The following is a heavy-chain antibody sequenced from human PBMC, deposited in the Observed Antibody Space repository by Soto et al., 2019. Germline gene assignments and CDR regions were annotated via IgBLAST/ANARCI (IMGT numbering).Heavy chain of an antibody. CDR1: GYTFMDHG. CDR3: AREVEGSYSPADF. Sequence: QVQLVQSGPEVKKPGASVTVYCKTSGYTFMDHGIDWVRQAPGQGLEWVGWVSSYNGNTNYSYNLKDRVIMTTDASTSTAYMELRGLRSDDTAVYYCAREVEGSYSPADFWGQGTPVTVAS. V-gene: IGHV1-18*01. D-gene: IGHD3-10*01. CDR2: VSSYNGNT. J-gene: IGHJ4*02.